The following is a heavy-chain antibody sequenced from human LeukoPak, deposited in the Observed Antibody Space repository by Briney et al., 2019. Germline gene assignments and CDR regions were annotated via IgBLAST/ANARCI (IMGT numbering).Heavy chain of an antibody. CDR3: ARDEALSY. CDR2: ISYDGSNK. V-gene: IGHV3-30*03. CDR1: AFSFSSFW. Sequence: PGGSLRLSCAASAFSFSSFWMSWVRQAPGKGLEWVAVISYDGSNKYYADSVKGRFTISRDNSKNTLYLQMNSLRAEDTAVYYCARDEALSYWGQGTLVTVSS. J-gene: IGHJ4*02.